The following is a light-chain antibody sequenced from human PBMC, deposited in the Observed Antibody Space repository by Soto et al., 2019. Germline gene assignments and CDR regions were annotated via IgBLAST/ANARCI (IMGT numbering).Light chain of an antibody. V-gene: IGKV1-9*01. Sequence: IQMTQSPSSLSASVGDRVTITCRASQDISNYLVWYQQKPWKAPKPLIYAASTLQSGVPSRFSGSGSGTEFTLTISSLQPEDFATYYCQQLNSYPLTFGPGTKVDIK. J-gene: IGKJ3*01. CDR1: QDISNY. CDR2: AAS. CDR3: QQLNSYPLT.